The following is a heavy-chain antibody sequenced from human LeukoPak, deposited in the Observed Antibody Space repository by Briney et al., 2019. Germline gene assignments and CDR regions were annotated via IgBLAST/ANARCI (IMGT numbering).Heavy chain of an antibody. J-gene: IGHJ4*02. CDR3: ATLTGGWYLLSLDY. CDR1: GYTFTTYD. V-gene: IGHV1-8*03. Sequence: AASVKVSCKASGYTFTTYDINWVRQATGQGLEWMGWMNPKSGNTGHAQKFQGRVTITRDTSISTVYMELSSLRSEDTAVYYCATLTGGWYLLSLDYWGQGTLVTVSS. CDR2: MNPKSGNT. D-gene: IGHD6-19*01.